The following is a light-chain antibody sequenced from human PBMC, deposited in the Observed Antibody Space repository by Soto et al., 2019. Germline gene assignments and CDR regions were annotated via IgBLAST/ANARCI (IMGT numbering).Light chain of an antibody. CDR1: QSISSH. Sequence: DIQMTQSPTSLSASVGDRVTIICRASQSISSHLNWYQQKPGKAPNLLIYDASTFQSRVPSRFSGSGSGTDFTLTISSLQPEDFATYYCQQSYSTPPTFGGGTKVEIK. CDR3: QQSYSTPPT. CDR2: DAS. J-gene: IGKJ4*01. V-gene: IGKV1-39*01.